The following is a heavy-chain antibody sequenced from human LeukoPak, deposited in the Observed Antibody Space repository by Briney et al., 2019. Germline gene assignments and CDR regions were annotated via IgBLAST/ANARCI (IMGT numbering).Heavy chain of an antibody. J-gene: IGHJ4*02. CDR2: IRSKAYGGTT. CDR1: GFTFGDYA. CDR3: TRDYPIAVAGNFDY. D-gene: IGHD6-19*01. Sequence: GGSLRLSCTVSGFTFGDYAMSWVPQAPGKGLEWVGFIRSKAYGGTTEYAASVKGRFTISRDDSKSIAYLQMNSLKTEDTAVYYCTRDYPIAVAGNFDYWGQGTLVTVSS. V-gene: IGHV3-49*04.